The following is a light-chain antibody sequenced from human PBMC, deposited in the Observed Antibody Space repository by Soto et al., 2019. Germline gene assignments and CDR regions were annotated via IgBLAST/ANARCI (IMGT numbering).Light chain of an antibody. CDR1: SSDVGGYNF. CDR3: SSHTSSSTRV. V-gene: IGLV2-14*01. Sequence: QSALTQPASVSGSPGQSITISCTGTSSDVGGYNFASWYQQHPGKAPKLMIYEVSNRPSGVSTRFSGSKSGNTASLSISGLQAEDEADYYCSSHTSSSTRVFGTGTKVTVL. CDR2: EVS. J-gene: IGLJ1*01.